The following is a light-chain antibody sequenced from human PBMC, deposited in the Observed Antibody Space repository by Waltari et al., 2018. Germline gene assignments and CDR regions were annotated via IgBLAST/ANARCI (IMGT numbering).Light chain of an antibody. J-gene: IGKJ1*01. CDR1: QTVSSSY. V-gene: IGKV3-20*01. CDR3: QQYDSSSKWT. Sequence: EILLTQSPGTLSLSPGERATLSCRASQTVSSSYLVWYQQKPGQAPRLLIYGASSRATCIPDRCSGSGSGTDFTLTINRLEPEDFAVYYCQQYDSSSKWTFGQGTKVEIK. CDR2: GAS.